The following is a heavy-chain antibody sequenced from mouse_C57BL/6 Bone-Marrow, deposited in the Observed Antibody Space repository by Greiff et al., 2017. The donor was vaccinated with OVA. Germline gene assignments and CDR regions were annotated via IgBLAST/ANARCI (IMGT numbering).Heavy chain of an antibody. Sequence: EVQLVESGGGLVQPGGSMKLSCVASGFTFSNYWMNWVRQSPEKGLEWVAQIRLKSDNYATHYAESVKGRFTISRDDSKSSVYLQMNNLRAEDTGIYYCTAYYSNAYWGQGTLVTVSA. V-gene: IGHV6-3*01. CDR3: TAYYSNAY. D-gene: IGHD2-5*01. CDR2: IRLKSDNYAT. CDR1: GFTFSNYW. J-gene: IGHJ3*01.